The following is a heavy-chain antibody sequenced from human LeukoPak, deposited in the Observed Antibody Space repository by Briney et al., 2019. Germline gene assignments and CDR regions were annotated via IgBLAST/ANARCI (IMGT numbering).Heavy chain of an antibody. CDR2: IYYSGST. Sequence: PSETLSLTCTISGGSISSCGYYWSWIRQHPGKGLEWIGYIYYSGSTYYNPSLKSRVTMSVDTSRNQFSLQLNSVTAADTAVYYCARETGYNDYWGQGTLVTVSS. CDR1: GGSISSCGYY. J-gene: IGHJ4*02. V-gene: IGHV4-31*03. D-gene: IGHD3-9*01. CDR3: ARETGYNDY.